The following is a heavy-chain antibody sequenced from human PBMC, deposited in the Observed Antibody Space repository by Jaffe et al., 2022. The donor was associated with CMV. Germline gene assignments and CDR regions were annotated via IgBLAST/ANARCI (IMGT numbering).Heavy chain of an antibody. V-gene: IGHV4-34*01. CDR3: ARGHRQLHDY. Sequence: QVQLQQWGAGLLKPSETLSLTCAVYGGSFSGYYWSWIRQPPGKGLEWIGEINHSGSTNYNPSLKSRVTISVDTSKNQFSLKLSSVTAADTAVYYCARGHRQLHDYWGQGTLVTVSS. CDR2: INHSGST. J-gene: IGHJ4*02. D-gene: IGHD2-2*01. CDR1: GGSFSGYY.